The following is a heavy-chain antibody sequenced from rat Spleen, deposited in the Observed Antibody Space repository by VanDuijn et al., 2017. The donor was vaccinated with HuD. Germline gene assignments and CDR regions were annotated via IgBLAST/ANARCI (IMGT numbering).Heavy chain of an antibody. CDR3: TRDHMMVVISD. Sequence: QVQLKESGPGLVQPSETLSLPCTVSGFSLTSYSVSWVRQPSGKGPGWMGRMWYDGDTEYNSALKSRLSISRDTSKNQFFLKINSQQTDDTGTYYCTRDHMMVVISDWGQGVMVTVSS. CDR2: MWYDGDT. V-gene: IGHV2-63*01. CDR1: GFSLTSYS. J-gene: IGHJ2*01. D-gene: IGHD1-12*02.